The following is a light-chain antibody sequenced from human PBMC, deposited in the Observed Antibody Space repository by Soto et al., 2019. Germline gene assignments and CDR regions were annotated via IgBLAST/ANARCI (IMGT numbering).Light chain of an antibody. CDR2: EVI. V-gene: IGLV2-8*01. CDR3: TSFAGTTFV. Sequence: QSVLPQPPSASGSPGQSVTISCTGTSSDVGAYNYVSWYQQHPDKAPKLMIYEVIKRPSGVPDRFSGSKSGNTASLTVSGLQAEDEADYYCTSFAGTTFVFGTGTKVTVL. CDR1: SSDVGAYNY. J-gene: IGLJ1*01.